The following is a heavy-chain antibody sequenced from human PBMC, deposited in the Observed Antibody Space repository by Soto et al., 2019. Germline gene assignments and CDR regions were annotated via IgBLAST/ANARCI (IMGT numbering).Heavy chain of an antibody. CDR2: IIPIFGTA. D-gene: IGHD3-22*01. CDR3: ASGLNKYYYDSSVEYFDL. CDR1: GGTFSSYA. Sequence: QVQLVQSGAEVKKPGSSVKVSCKASGGTFSSYAISWVRQAPGQGLEWMGGIIPIFGTANYAQKFQGRVTITADKSTSTAYMELSSLRSEDTAVYYCASGLNKYYYDSSVEYFDLWGRGTLVTVSS. V-gene: IGHV1-69*06. J-gene: IGHJ2*01.